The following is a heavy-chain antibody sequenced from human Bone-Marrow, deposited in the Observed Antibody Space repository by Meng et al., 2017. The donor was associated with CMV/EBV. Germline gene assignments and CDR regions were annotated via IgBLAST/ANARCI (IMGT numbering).Heavy chain of an antibody. CDR2: INPNSGGT. Sequence: ASVKVSCKASGYTFTGYYMHWVRQAPGQGLEWMGWINPNSGGTNYAQKFQGRVTMTRGTSISTAYMELSRLRSDDTAVYYCAREWVRRRFLEWFKWFDPWGQGTLVTVSS. V-gene: IGHV1-2*02. CDR3: AREWVRRRFLEWFKWFDP. CDR1: GYTFTGYY. J-gene: IGHJ5*02. D-gene: IGHD3-3*01.